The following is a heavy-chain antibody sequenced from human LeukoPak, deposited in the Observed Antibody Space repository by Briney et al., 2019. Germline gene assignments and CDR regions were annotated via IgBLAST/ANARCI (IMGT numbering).Heavy chain of an antibody. CDR3: ASGSGSYHYYFDY. CDR2: INPNSGGT. J-gene: IGHJ4*02. V-gene: IGHV1-2*02. CDR1: GYTFTGYY. Sequence: ASVTVSCKTSGYTFTGYYMHWVRQAPGQGLEWMGWINPNSGGTNYAQKFQGRVTMTRDTSISTAYMELSRLRSDDTAVYYCASGSGSYHYYFDYWGQGTLVTVSS. D-gene: IGHD1-26*01.